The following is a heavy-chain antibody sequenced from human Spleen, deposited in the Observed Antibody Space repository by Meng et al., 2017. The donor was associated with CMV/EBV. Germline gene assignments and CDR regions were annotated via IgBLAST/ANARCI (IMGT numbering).Heavy chain of an antibody. CDR3: ARAAVFEKIVVVPTAIGS. CDR2: AKQDGSEK. CDR1: GFTLSSYW. V-gene: IGHV3-7*03. D-gene: IGHD2-2*01. Sequence: GGSLRLSCAASGFTLSSYWMRWVRQAPGKGLEWVANAKQDGSEKYYVDSVKGRFTLSRDNAKNTLSLQMNSLGAEDTAMYYCARAAVFEKIVVVPTAIGSWGRGTLVTVSS. J-gene: IGHJ5*01.